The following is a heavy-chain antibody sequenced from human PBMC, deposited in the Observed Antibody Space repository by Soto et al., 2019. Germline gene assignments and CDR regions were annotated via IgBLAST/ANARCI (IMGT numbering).Heavy chain of an antibody. Sequence: QVHLVQSGAEVKKPGASVKVSCKASGYTFTSYGITWVRQAPGQGLEWMGWISSHNGNTDYAQKIQGRAIVTRDTSTTTAYMELRSLRSDVTAVYYCARGRYGDYWGQGALVTVSS. CDR1: GYTFTSYG. D-gene: IGHD1-1*01. J-gene: IGHJ4*02. CDR3: ARGRYGDY. CDR2: ISSHNGNT. V-gene: IGHV1-18*01.